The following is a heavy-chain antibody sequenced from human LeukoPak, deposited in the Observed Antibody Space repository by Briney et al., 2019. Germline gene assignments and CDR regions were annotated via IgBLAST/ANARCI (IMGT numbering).Heavy chain of an antibody. CDR3: ARVALVSGPSYGSESEAADY. CDR1: GFTFITYS. CDR2: ISSSSSYI. D-gene: IGHD3-10*01. J-gene: IGHJ4*02. Sequence: GGSLRLSCAASGFTFITYSMNWVRQAPGKGLEWVSSISSSSSYIYYADSVRGRFTISRDNPKNSLYLQMNSLRAEDTAVYYCARVALVSGPSYGSESEAADYWGQGTLVTVSS. V-gene: IGHV3-21*01.